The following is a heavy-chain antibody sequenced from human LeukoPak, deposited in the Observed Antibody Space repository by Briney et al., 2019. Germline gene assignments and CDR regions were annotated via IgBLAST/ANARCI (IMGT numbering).Heavy chain of an antibody. V-gene: IGHV5-51*01. CDR3: ARHPSALRYFTGGFDY. CDR2: IYPGDSDT. CDR1: GYSLTSYW. D-gene: IGHD3-9*01. Sequence: GESLKISCKGSGYSLTSYWIGWVRQMPGKGLEWMGIIYPGDSDTRYSPSFQGQVTISADKSISTAYLQWSSLKASDTAMYYCARHPSALRYFTGGFDYWGQGTLVTVSS. J-gene: IGHJ4*02.